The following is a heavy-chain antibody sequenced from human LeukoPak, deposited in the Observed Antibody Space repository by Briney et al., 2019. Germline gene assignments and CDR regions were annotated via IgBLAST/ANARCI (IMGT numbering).Heavy chain of an antibody. J-gene: IGHJ4*02. CDR3: ARQLGYFDY. Sequence: SETLSLTCTVSGGFISSYYWSWIRQPPGKGLEWIGYIYYSGSTNYNPSLKSRVTISVDTSKNQFSLKLSSVTAADTAVYYCARQLGYFDYWGQGTLVTVSS. CDR1: GGFISSYY. V-gene: IGHV4-59*01. CDR2: IYYSGST. D-gene: IGHD6-6*01.